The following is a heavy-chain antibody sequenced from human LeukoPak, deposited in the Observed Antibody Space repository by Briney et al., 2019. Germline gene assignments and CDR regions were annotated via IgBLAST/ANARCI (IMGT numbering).Heavy chain of an antibody. CDR2: ISSSGSTI. D-gene: IGHD3-10*01. J-gene: IGHJ4*02. V-gene: IGHV3-11*01. CDR3: AKAALVRGVLRSHFDY. CDR1: GFTFSDYY. Sequence: GGSLRLSCAASGFTFSDYYMSWIRQAPGKGLEWVSYISSSGSTIYYADSVKGRFTISRDNAKNSLYLQMNSLRAEDTAVYYCAKAALVRGVLRSHFDYWGQGSLVTVSS.